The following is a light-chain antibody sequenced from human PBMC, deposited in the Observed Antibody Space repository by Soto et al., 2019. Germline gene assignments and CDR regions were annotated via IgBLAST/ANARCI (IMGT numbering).Light chain of an antibody. J-gene: IGKJ1*01. CDR3: QHYDASPWT. CDR2: GAF. V-gene: IGKV3-20*01. Sequence: EIVLTQSPGTLSLSPGERATLSCRASQSISSNYVAWYQQKPGQAPRLLIYGAFARAAGIPGRFSGSASGTDFTLTISRLEPEDFAVYFCQHYDASPWTFGQGTKVDI. CDR1: QSISSNY.